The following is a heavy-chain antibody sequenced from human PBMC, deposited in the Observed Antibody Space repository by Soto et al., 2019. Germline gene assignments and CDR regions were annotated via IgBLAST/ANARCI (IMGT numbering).Heavy chain of an antibody. CDR3: ARDPSQELKFWFDP. J-gene: IGHJ5*02. V-gene: IGHV3-30-3*01. D-gene: IGHD1-26*01. Sequence: GGSLRLSCAASGFTFSSYAMHWVRQAPGKGLEWVAVISYDGSNKYYADSVKGRFTISRDNSKNTLYLQMNSLRAEDTAVYYCARDPSQELKFWFDPWGQGTLVTVS. CDR2: ISYDGSNK. CDR1: GFTFSSYA.